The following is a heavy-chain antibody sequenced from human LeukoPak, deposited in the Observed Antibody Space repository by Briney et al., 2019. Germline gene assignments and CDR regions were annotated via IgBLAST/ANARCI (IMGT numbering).Heavy chain of an antibody. D-gene: IGHD3-16*01. CDR1: GYSFTSYD. CDR3: ARGAVPTLGGCYYYYMDV. Sequence: ASVKVSCKASGYSFTSYDINWVRQATGQGLEGVGWMNPNSGNTGYAQQFQGRVTITRNTSISTAYMELSSLRSEDTAVYYCARGAVPTLGGCYYYYMDVWGKGTTVTVSS. CDR2: MNPNSGNT. J-gene: IGHJ6*03. V-gene: IGHV1-8*03.